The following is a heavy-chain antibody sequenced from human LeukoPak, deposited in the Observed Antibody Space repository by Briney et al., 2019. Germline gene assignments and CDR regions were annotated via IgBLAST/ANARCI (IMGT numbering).Heavy chain of an antibody. V-gene: IGHV3-15*01. CDR1: GFTFSNAW. D-gene: IGHD3-9*01. J-gene: IGHJ4*02. Sequence: GGPLRLSCAASGFTFSNAWMSWVRQAPGKGLEWVGRIKSKTDGGTTDYAAPVKGRFTISRDDSKNTLYLQMNSLKTEDTAVYYCTTDYDILTGSKKPQSIDYWGQGTLVTVSS. CDR3: TTDYDILTGSKKPQSIDY. CDR2: IKSKTDGGTT.